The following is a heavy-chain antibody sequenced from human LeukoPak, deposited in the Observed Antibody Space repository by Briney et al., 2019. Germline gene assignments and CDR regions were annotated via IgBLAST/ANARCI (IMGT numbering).Heavy chain of an antibody. CDR2: ISSSSSYI. CDR1: GFTFSSYS. Sequence: GGSLRLSCAASGFTFSSYSMNWVRQAPGKGLEWVSSISSSSSYIYYADSVKGRFTISRDNAKNSLYLQMNSLRAEDTAVHYCARKVGGTNPVDYFDYWGQGTLVTVSS. V-gene: IGHV3-21*01. D-gene: IGHD4-23*01. CDR3: ARKVGGTNPVDYFDY. J-gene: IGHJ4*02.